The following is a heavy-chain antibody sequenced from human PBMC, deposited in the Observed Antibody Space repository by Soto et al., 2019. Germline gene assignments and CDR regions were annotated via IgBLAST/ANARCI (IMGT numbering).Heavy chain of an antibody. D-gene: IGHD3-3*01. V-gene: IGHV1-24*01. CDR3: ACLRRFLEWCPLFDY. Sequence: ASVKVSCKVSGYTLTELSMHWVRQAPGKGLEWMGGFDPEDGETIYAQKFQGRVTMTEDTSTDTAYMELSSLRSEDTAVYYCACLRRFLEWCPLFDYWGQGALVTVSS. J-gene: IGHJ4*02. CDR2: FDPEDGET. CDR1: GYTLTELS.